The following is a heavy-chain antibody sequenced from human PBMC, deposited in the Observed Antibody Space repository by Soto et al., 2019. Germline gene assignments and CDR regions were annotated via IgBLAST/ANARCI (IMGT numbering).Heavy chain of an antibody. V-gene: IGHV3-23*01. CDR1: GLTFSNYA. CDR3: AKRFLQLVAHGRGHFDY. J-gene: IGHJ4*02. Sequence: GGSLRLSCAASGLTFSNYAMYAMNWVRQAPGKGLEWVSGISGSGGTTFYADSVKGRFPISRDNSKNTLYLQMNSLRAEDTAVYYCAKRFLQLVAHGRGHFDYWGQGTLVTVSS. CDR2: ISGSGGTT. D-gene: IGHD6-6*01.